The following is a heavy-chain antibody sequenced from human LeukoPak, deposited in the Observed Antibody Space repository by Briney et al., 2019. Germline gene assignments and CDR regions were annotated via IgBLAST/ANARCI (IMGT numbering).Heavy chain of an antibody. CDR1: GGSISSGDYY. J-gene: IGHJ5*02. CDR3: ARGGTYYYDSSGYSNWFDP. V-gene: IGHV4-30-4*01. CDR2: IYYSGST. Sequence: PSETLSLTCTVSGGSISSGDYYWSWIRQPPGKGLEWIGYIYYSGSTYYNPSLKSRVTISVDTSKNQFSLKLSSVTAADTAVYYCARGGTYYYDSSGYSNWFDPWGQGTLVTVSS. D-gene: IGHD3-22*01.